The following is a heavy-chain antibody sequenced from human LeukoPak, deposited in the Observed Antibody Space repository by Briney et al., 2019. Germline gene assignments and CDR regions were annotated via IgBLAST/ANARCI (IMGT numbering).Heavy chain of an antibody. CDR2: NSDGSSI. J-gene: IGHJ4*02. CDR3: AREGRVSGYDFDC. CDR1: GFTFSSYW. Sequence: GGSLRLSCAASGFTFSSYWMHWVRQAPGKGLVWVSRNSDGSSITYADSVKGRFTISRDNAKNTLYLQMNSLRVEDTAVYYCAREGRVSGYDFDCWGQGTPVAVSS. V-gene: IGHV3-74*03. D-gene: IGHD5-12*01.